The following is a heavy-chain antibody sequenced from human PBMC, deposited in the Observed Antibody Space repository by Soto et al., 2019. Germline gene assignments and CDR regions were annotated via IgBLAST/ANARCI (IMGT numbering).Heavy chain of an antibody. CDR3: ARVGSGGVVVPAANYYYYYGMDV. CDR2: IYTSGST. J-gene: IGHJ6*02. CDR1: GGSISSYY. V-gene: IGHV4-4*07. Sequence: SETLSLTCTVSGGSISSYYWSWIRQPAGKGLEWIGRIYTSGSTNYNPSLKSRVTMSVDTSKNQSSLKLSSVTAADTAVYYCARVGSGGVVVPAANYYYYYGMDVWGQGTTVTVSS. D-gene: IGHD2-2*01.